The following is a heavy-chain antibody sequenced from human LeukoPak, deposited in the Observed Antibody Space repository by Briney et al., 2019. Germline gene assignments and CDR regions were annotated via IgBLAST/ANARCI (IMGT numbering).Heavy chain of an antibody. J-gene: IGHJ4*02. Sequence: ASVKVSCKASGGTFSSYAISWVRQAPGQGLEWMGGIIPIFGTANYAQMFQGRVKITADESTSTAYMELSSLRSEDTAVYYCARDPEYTPHDYSNYGSHGHYDPNYFDYWGQGTLVTVSS. CDR3: ARDPEYTPHDYSNYGSHGHYDPNYFDY. CDR1: GGTFSSYA. D-gene: IGHD4-11*01. CDR2: IIPIFGTA. V-gene: IGHV1-69*01.